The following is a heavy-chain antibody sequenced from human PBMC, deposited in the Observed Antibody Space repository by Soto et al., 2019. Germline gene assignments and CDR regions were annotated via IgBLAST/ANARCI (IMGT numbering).Heavy chain of an antibody. CDR2: IKQGGTET. CDR1: GLSLSNIW. Sequence: PGGSLRLSCVGSGLSLSNIWTSWVRQAPGKGLEWVANIKQGGTETYYVDSVKGRFTISKDHAKNSLYLQMNSLRFEDTALYYCASLDTARVETAGYWGQGTRVTVSS. V-gene: IGHV3-7*01. D-gene: IGHD5-18*01. CDR3: ASLDTARVETAGY. J-gene: IGHJ4*02.